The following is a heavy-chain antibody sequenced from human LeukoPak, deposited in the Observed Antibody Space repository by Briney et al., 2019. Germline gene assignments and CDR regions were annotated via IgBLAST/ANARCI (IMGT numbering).Heavy chain of an antibody. CDR1: GGSISSDY. D-gene: IGHD6-19*01. CDR2: IYYSGTT. V-gene: IGHV4-59*01. J-gene: IGHJ4*02. Sequence: SETLSLTCTVSGGSISSDYWSWIRQSPGKGLEWIGYIYYSGTTSYNPSLKSRVTISLDTSKNQFSLKLSSVTAADTAVYYCARGVAGTPLTDYWGQGALVTVSS. CDR3: ARGVAGTPLTDY.